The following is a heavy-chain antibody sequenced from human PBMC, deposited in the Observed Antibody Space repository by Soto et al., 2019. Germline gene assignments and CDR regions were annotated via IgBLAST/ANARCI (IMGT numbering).Heavy chain of an antibody. V-gene: IGHV4-39*02. CDR3: TRLVWGITGTPGRPVAWFDP. Sequence: PSETLSLTCAVSGGSFSTSYYWSWIRQPPGKGLEWIGSLSYTGATFYTPSFKSRVTISVDTSKRRFSLRVNSVTPPDTASYYCTRLVWGITGTPGRPVAWFDPWGKGTLVPVSS. CDR2: LSYTGAT. CDR1: GGSFSTSYY. D-gene: IGHD1-20*01. J-gene: IGHJ5*02.